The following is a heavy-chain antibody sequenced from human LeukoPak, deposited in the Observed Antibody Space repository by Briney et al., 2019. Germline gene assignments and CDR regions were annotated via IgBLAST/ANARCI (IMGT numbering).Heavy chain of an antibody. Sequence: SETLSLTCTVSGGSISSYYWSWIRQPPGKGLECIGYIYYSGSTNYNPSLKSRVTISADTSKNQFSLKLSSVTAADTAVYYCARVGLYSSSQRRGGDWGQGTLVTVSS. J-gene: IGHJ4*02. CDR1: GGSISSYY. D-gene: IGHD6-6*01. V-gene: IGHV4-59*08. CDR2: IYYSGST. CDR3: ARVGLYSSSQRRGGD.